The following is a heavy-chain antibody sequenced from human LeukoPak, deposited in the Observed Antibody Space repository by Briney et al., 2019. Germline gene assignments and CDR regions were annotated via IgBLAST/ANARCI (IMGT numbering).Heavy chain of an antibody. CDR2: IYHSGST. Sequence: SETLSLTCTVSGGSISSSSYYWGWIRQPPGKGLEWIGSIYHSGSTYYNPSLKSRVTISVETSKNQFSLKLSSVTAADTAVYYCARTRDGYPRDAFDIWGQGTMVTVSS. CDR1: GGSISSSSYY. J-gene: IGHJ3*02. V-gene: IGHV4-39*07. CDR3: ARTRDGYPRDAFDI. D-gene: IGHD5-24*01.